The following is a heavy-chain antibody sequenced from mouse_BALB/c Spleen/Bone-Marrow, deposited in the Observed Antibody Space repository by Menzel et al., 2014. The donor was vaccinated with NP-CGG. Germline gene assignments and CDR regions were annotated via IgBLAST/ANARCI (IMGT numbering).Heavy chain of an antibody. CDR3: TTEDYGSSPAY. V-gene: IGHV1S135*01. D-gene: IGHD1-1*01. J-gene: IGHJ3*01. CDR2: IDPYNGGT. Sequence: VQLQQSGPELVKPGASVKVSCKASGYAFTSYDMYWVKQRPGKGLEWIGYIDPYNGGTNYNEKFKGKATLTVDNSSSTVKKHHNSMTYDGAAFYYDTTEDYGSSPAYWGQGTLVTVSA. CDR1: GYAFTSYD.